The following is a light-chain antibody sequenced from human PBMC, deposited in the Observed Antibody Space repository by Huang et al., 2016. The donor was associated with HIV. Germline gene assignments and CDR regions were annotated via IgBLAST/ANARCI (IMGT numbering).Light chain of an antibody. V-gene: IGKV3-15*01. CDR1: QSVSRN. J-gene: IGKJ1*01. CDR2: AAS. Sequence: EIVMTQSPATLSVSPGERATLSCRASQSVSRNLAWYQQKPGQAPRLLSYAASTRATGIPARFTGSGSGREFTLTISNLQSEDFAVYYCHHGTFGQGTKVGVK. CDR3: HHGT.